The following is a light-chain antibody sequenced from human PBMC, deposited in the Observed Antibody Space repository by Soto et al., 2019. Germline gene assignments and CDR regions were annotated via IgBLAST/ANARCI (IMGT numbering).Light chain of an antibody. Sequence: DIQMTQSPSSLSASVGDRVTITCRASQDIGDDLDWFQQKPGKAPKRLIYASSGLQSGAPARFRGSGSRTEFDITMSKLYPEDFATFYCLQHNRLPFTFGPGTKV. CDR3: LQHNRLPFT. J-gene: IGKJ3*01. CDR2: ASS. CDR1: QDIGDD. V-gene: IGKV1-17*02.